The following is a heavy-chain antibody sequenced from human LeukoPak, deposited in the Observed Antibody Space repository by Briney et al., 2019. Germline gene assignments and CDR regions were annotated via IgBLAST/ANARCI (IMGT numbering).Heavy chain of an antibody. CDR1: GGSISSYY. V-gene: IGHV4-59*01. CDR2: IYYSGST. Sequence: SETLSLTCTVSGGSISSYYWSWIRQPPGKGLEWIGYIYYSGSTNYNPSLKSRVTISVDTSKNQFSLKLSSVTAADTAVYYCARGNYYDSSGIDYWGQRTLVTVSS. J-gene: IGHJ4*02. D-gene: IGHD3-22*01. CDR3: ARGNYYDSSGIDY.